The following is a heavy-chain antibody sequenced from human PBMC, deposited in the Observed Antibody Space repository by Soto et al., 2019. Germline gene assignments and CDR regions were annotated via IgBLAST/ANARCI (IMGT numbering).Heavy chain of an antibody. J-gene: IGHJ4*02. CDR3: ARDSYDSSGYSTPFDY. CDR2: IKQDGSEK. Sequence: GGSLRLSCAASGFTFSSYWMSWVRQAPGKGLEWVANIKQDGSEKYYVDSVKGRFTISRDNAKNSLYLQMNSLRAEDTAVYYCARDSYDSSGYSTPFDYWGQGTLVTVSS. V-gene: IGHV3-7*01. D-gene: IGHD3-22*01. CDR1: GFTFSSYW.